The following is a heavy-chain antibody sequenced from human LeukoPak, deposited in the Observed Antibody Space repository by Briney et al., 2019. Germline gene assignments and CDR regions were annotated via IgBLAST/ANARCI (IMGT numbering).Heavy chain of an antibody. CDR1: RFTFSSYW. V-gene: IGHV3-74*01. CDR3: ARSFRSSGSENFDY. J-gene: IGHJ4*02. Sequence: GGSLRLSCAASRFTFSSYWMHWVRQAPGKGLVWVSRINSDGSSTSYADSVKGRFTISRDNAKNTLYLQMKSLRAEDTAVYYCARSFRSSGSENFDYWGQGALVTVSS. CDR2: INSDGSST. D-gene: IGHD3-10*01.